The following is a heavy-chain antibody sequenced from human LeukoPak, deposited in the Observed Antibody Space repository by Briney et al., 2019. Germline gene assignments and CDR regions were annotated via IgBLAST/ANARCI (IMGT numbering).Heavy chain of an antibody. D-gene: IGHD5-18*01. CDR3: ARQADTAMLIWSFTDY. V-gene: IGHV3-7*01. CDR1: GFTFSSYW. J-gene: IGHJ4*02. Sequence: GGSLRLSCAASGFTFSSYWMSWVRQAPGKGLEWVATIKQDGSQTYYVDSVKGRFTISRDNAKNSLYLQMNSLRAEDTALYYCARQADTAMLIWSFTDYWGQGTLVTVSS. CDR2: IKQDGSQT.